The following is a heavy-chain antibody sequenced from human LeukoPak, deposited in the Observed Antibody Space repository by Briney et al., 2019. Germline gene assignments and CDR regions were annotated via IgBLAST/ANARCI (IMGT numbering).Heavy chain of an antibody. CDR1: GFTFSNFW. CDR2: IKQDGSEK. V-gene: IGHV3-7*01. D-gene: IGHD3-3*01. Sequence: GGSLRLSCAASGFTFSNFWMGWVRQAPGKGLEWVANIKQDGSEKRYVDPVKGRFTISRDNAKNSLYLQMNSLRAEDTGVYYCARDRRSGVLRFLEWLISYYFDYWGQGTLVTVSS. CDR3: ARDRRSGVLRFLEWLISYYFDY. J-gene: IGHJ4*02.